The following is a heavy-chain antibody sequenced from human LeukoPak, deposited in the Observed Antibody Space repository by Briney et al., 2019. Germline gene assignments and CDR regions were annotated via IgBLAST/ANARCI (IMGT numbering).Heavy chain of an antibody. D-gene: IGHD2-2*01. CDR1: GYKFTDLS. CDR2: INPNSGGT. Sequence: ASVKVSCKVSGYKFTDLSIHWVRQAPGQGLEWMGWINPNSGGTNYAQKFQGRVTMTRDTSISTAYMELSRLRSDDTAVYYCARMVACSSTSCLYYFDYWGQGTLVTVSS. J-gene: IGHJ4*02. V-gene: IGHV1-2*02. CDR3: ARMVACSSTSCLYYFDY.